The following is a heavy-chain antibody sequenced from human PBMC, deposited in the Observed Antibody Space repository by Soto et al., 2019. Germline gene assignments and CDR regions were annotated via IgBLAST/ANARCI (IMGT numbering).Heavy chain of an antibody. Sequence: QVQLVQSGAEVKKPGSSVKVSCKASGGTFSSYAISWVRQAPGQGLEWMGGIIPIYGATDYAQKFQGRVTITADDSTTTAYMELSSLRSEDTAIYYCARPGDSGRHYDYWGQGTLVTVSS. CDR3: ARPGDSGRHYDY. CDR1: GGTFSSYA. D-gene: IGHD3-10*01. V-gene: IGHV1-69*01. CDR2: IIPIYGAT. J-gene: IGHJ4*02.